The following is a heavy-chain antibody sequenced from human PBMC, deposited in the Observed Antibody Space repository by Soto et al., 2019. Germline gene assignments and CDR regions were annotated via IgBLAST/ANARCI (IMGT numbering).Heavy chain of an antibody. Sequence: EPHLVESGGGLVQPGGSLRVSCAASGFSFSNYWMTWVRQTPGKGLEWVANMNQYGSEQYYVDSVKGRFSISRDNAKNSLYLQMNSLRPEDTALYYCARDYHGTFDFWGQGALVTVSS. V-gene: IGHV3-7*01. CDR3: ARDYHGTFDF. CDR2: MNQYGSEQ. J-gene: IGHJ4*02. D-gene: IGHD6-13*01. CDR1: GFSFSNYW.